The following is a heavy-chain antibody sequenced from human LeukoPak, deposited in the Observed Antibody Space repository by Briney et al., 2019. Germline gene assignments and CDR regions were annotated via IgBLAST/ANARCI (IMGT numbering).Heavy chain of an antibody. Sequence: PGGSLRLSCVASGFTFSTYAMTWVRPPPGKGLEWVSSIPAGGGQYADSVKGRFTISRDNSENTLYLQMNSLGAEDTAVYYCAKSRRPYDSSGYYAFDYWGQGTLVTVSS. CDR3: AKSRRPYDSSGYYAFDY. D-gene: IGHD3-22*01. J-gene: IGHJ4*02. V-gene: IGHV3-23*01. CDR2: IPAGGG. CDR1: GFTFSTYA.